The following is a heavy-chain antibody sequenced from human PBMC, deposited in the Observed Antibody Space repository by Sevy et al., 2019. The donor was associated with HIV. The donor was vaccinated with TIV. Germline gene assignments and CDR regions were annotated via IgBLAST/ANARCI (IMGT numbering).Heavy chain of an antibody. J-gene: IGHJ4*02. CDR1: GFTFSSYE. CDR2: ISSSGSTI. CDR3: ARGYYYVNDY. V-gene: IGHV3-48*03. Sequence: GGSLRPSCAASGFTFSSYEMNWVRQAPGKGLEWVSYISSSGSTIYYADSVKGRFTISRDNAKNSLYLQMNSLRAEDTAVYYCARGYYYVNDYWGQGTLVTVSS. D-gene: IGHD3-10*02.